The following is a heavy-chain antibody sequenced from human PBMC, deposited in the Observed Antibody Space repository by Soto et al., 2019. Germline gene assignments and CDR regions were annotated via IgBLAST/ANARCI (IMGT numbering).Heavy chain of an antibody. CDR3: AKNGPSSGSGAFDI. V-gene: IGHV3-30*18. J-gene: IGHJ3*02. CDR1: GFTFSSYG. D-gene: IGHD3-10*01. CDR2: ISYDGNNK. Sequence: QVQLVESGGGVVQPGRSLRLSCAASGFTFSSYGIHCVRQAPGKGLEWVAVISYDGNNKYYADSVKGRFTISRDNSKNTLYLQMNSLRAEDTAVYYCAKNGPSSGSGAFDIWGQGTMVTVSS.